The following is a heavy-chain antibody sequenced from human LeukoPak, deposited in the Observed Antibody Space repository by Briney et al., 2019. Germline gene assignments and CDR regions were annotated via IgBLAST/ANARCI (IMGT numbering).Heavy chain of an antibody. V-gene: IGHV3-23*01. CDR3: AKMYSSSWYGGDWFDP. CDR2: ISGSGGST. Sequence: GGSLRLSCAASGFTFSSYSMNWIRQAPGKGLEWVSAISGSGGSTYYADSVKGRFTISRDNSKNTLYLQMNSLRAEDTAVYYCAKMYSSSWYGGDWFDPWGQGTLVTVSS. D-gene: IGHD6-13*01. J-gene: IGHJ5*02. CDR1: GFTFSSYS.